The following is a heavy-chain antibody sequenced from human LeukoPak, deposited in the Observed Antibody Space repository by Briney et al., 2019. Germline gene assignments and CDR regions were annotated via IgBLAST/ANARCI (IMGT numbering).Heavy chain of an antibody. V-gene: IGHV1-8*01. Sequence: GASVKVSCKASGYTFTSYDINWVRQATGQGLEWMGWMNPNSGNTGYAQKFQGRVTMTRNTSISTAYMELSSLRSEDTAVYYCARTSSTWYGGVGDYWGQGTLVTVSS. CDR3: ARTSSTWYGGVGDY. CDR2: MNPNSGNT. CDR1: GYTFTSYD. D-gene: IGHD6-13*01. J-gene: IGHJ4*02.